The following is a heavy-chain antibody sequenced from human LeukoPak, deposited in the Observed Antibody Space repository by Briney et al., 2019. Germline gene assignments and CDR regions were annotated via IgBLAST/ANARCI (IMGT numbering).Heavy chain of an antibody. J-gene: IGHJ4*02. Sequence: PGGSLRLSCAASVFTFGSYAMTWVCQAPGKGLEWVSTSGTGGSTYYADSVKGRFTISRDNSKNTLYLQMNSLRTEDTAVYYCAKDGGGYGRIDYWGQGTLVTVSS. D-gene: IGHD5-12*01. V-gene: IGHV3-23*01. CDR1: VFTFGSYA. CDR2: SGTGGST. CDR3: AKDGGGYGRIDY.